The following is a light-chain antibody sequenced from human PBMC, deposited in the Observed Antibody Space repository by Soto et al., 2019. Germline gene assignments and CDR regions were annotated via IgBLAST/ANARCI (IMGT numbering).Light chain of an antibody. CDR3: QQRSYWPPT. Sequence: EIVLTQSPATLSLSPGERATLSCRASQSVSSYLAWYQQKPGQAPRLLIYDASNRATGIPARFSGSGSGTDFPRTISSLEPEDFAVYYCQQRSYWPPTFGGGTKLEIK. J-gene: IGKJ2*01. V-gene: IGKV3-11*01. CDR2: DAS. CDR1: QSVSSY.